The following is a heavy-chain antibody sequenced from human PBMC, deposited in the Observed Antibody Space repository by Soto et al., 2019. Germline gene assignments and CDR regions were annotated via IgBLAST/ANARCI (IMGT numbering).Heavy chain of an antibody. CDR1: GFTFSSYG. V-gene: IGHV3-30*18. CDR2: ISYDGSNK. CDR3: AKAYCSSTSCYFWTMGPPPEYTHYYYYGMDV. J-gene: IGHJ6*02. D-gene: IGHD2-2*01. Sequence: HPGGSLRLSCAASGFTFSSYGMHWVRQAPGKGLEWVAVISYDGSNKYYADSVKGRFTISRDNSKNTLYLQMNSLRAEDTAVYYCAKAYCSSTSCYFWTMGPPPEYTHYYYYGMDVWGQGTTVTVSS.